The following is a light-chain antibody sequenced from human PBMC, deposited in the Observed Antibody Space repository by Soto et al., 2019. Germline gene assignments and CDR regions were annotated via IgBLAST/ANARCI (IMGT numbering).Light chain of an antibody. Sequence: EIVLTQSPATLSLSPGERATLSCRASQSVNSYLAWYHQKPGQAPRLLIYDASNRATGIPARFSGSGSGTDFTLTISSLEPEDFAVYYCQQRSNWPRTFGQGTKLEIK. CDR2: DAS. CDR1: QSVNSY. V-gene: IGKV3-11*01. J-gene: IGKJ2*01. CDR3: QQRSNWPRT.